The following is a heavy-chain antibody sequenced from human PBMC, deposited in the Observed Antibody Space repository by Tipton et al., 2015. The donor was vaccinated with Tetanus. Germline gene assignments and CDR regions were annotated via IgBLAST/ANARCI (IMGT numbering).Heavy chain of an antibody. CDR1: GYTLTGYY. J-gene: IGHJ6*02. CDR2: IDPNSGGT. V-gene: IGHV1-2*02. CDR3: ARDRGDYIYYGMDV. D-gene: IGHD3-22*01. Sequence: QVQLVQSGAEMKKPGASVKVSCKASGYTLTGYYIYWVRQAPGQGLEWMGWIDPNSGGTVYAQKFQGRVTMTRDTSISTAYMDLRSLRSDDTAVYYCARDRGDYIYYGMDVWGPGTTVTVS.